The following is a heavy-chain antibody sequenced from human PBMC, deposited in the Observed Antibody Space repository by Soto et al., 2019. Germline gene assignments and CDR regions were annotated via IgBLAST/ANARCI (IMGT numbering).Heavy chain of an antibody. D-gene: IGHD6-6*01. CDR1: GGTFSNYA. CDR3: AIEYSSSPPYYPIGY. J-gene: IGHJ4*02. CDR2: IIPIFTTT. Sequence: QVQLVQSGAEVKKPGSSVKVSCKASGGTFSNYAISWVRQAPGQGLEWMGGIIPIFTTTKYAQKFQGRVTFPADESTSTAYMELSSLRSEDTAVYYCAIEYSSSPPYYPIGYWGQGTLVTVSS. V-gene: IGHV1-69*01.